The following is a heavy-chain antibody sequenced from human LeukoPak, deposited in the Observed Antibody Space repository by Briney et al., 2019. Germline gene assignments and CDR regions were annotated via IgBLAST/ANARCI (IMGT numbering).Heavy chain of an antibody. D-gene: IGHD5-12*01. V-gene: IGHV5-51*01. CDR2: IYPGDSDT. CDR1: GYSLTSYW. Sequence: GESLKISCKGSGYSLTSYWIGWVRQMPGKGLEWMGIIYPGDSDTRYSPSFQGQVTISADKSISTAYLQWSSLKASDTAMYYCARPGAGYDFVDAFDIWGQGTMVTVSS. CDR3: ARPGAGYDFVDAFDI. J-gene: IGHJ3*02.